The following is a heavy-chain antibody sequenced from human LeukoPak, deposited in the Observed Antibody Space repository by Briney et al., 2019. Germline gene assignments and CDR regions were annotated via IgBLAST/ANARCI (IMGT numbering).Heavy chain of an antibody. CDR1: GFTFSSYA. CDR2: ISGSGGST. D-gene: IGHD4-23*01. Sequence: GGSLRLSCAASGFTFSSYAMSWVRQAPGKGLEWASAISGSGGSTYYADSVKGRFTISRDNSKNTLYLQMNSLRAEDTAVYCCANQLRARGWFDPWGQGTLVTVSS. CDR3: ANQLRARGWFDP. V-gene: IGHV3-23*01. J-gene: IGHJ5*02.